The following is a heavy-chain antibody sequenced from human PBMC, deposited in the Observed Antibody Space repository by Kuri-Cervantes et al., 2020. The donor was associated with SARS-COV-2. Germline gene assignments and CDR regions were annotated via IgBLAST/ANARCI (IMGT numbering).Heavy chain of an antibody. V-gene: IGHV3-20*04. CDR3: TSYYYGSGRVDY. CDR2: INWNGGST. Sequence: GGSLRLSCAASGFTFDDYGMSWVRQAPGKGLEWVSGINWNGGSTGYADSVKGRFTISRDNAKNSLYLQMNSLKTEDTAVYYCTSYYYGSGRVDYWGQGTLVTVSS. CDR1: GFTFDDYG. J-gene: IGHJ4*02. D-gene: IGHD3-10*01.